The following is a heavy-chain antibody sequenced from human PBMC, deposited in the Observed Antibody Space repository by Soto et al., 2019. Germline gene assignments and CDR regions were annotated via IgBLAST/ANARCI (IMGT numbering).Heavy chain of an antibody. CDR3: ARDWACTSTTCYEEYFDY. D-gene: IGHD2-2*01. J-gene: IGHJ4*02. V-gene: IGHV1-18*01. CDR1: AYTFTTFG. CDR2: ISPYNGYT. Sequence: QVQLVQSAAEVKKPGASVKVSCKASAYTFTTFGITWVRQAPGQGLEWMGWISPYNGYTNYAQKLQGRVTMTTDTLTSTAYMELRSLRSDDTAVYYCARDWACTSTTCYEEYFDYWGQGTLVTVSS.